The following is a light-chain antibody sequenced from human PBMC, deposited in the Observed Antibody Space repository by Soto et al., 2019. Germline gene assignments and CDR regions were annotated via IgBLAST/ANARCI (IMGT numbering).Light chain of an antibody. CDR3: VSYTSSTTYV. Sequence: QSALTQPASVSGSPGQSITISCTGTRSDVGGSNFVSWYQQHPGKPPKLIIYDVANRPSGVSNRFSGSKSGSTASLIISRLQTEDEADYYCVSYTSSTTYVFGTGTKLTVL. CDR1: RSDVGGSNF. V-gene: IGLV2-14*03. J-gene: IGLJ1*01. CDR2: DVA.